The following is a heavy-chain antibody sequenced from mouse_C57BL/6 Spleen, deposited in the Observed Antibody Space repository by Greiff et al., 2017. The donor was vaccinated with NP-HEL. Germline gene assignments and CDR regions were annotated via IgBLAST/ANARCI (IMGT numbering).Heavy chain of an antibody. J-gene: IGHJ4*01. Sequence: VQLQQPGAELVKPGASVKMSCKASGYTFTSYWITWVKQRPGQGLEWIGDIYPGSGSTNYNEKFKSKATLTVDTSSSTAYMQLSSLTSEDSAVYYCAREELRLRSYAMDYWGQGTSVTVSS. CDR2: IYPGSGST. D-gene: IGHD3-2*02. CDR1: GYTFTSYW. CDR3: AREELRLRSYAMDY. V-gene: IGHV1-55*01.